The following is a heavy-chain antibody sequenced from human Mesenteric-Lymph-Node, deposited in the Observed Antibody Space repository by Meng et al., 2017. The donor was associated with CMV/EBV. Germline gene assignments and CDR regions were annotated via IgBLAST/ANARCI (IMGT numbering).Heavy chain of an antibody. D-gene: IGHD3-3*01. CDR2: INHSGSI. CDR3: ARGDVGRFLEWLPLMDV. Sequence: SETLSLTCAVYGGSFSGHYWSWIRQPPGKGLEWIGEINHSGSINYNPSLKSRVTILVDTSKNQFSLKLSSVTAADTAVYYCARGDVGRFLEWLPLMDVWGQGTTVTVSS. V-gene: IGHV4-34*01. CDR1: GGSFSGHY. J-gene: IGHJ6*02.